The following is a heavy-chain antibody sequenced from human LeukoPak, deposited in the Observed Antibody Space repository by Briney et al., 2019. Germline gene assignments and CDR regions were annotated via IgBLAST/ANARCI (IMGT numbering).Heavy chain of an antibody. CDR1: GDTFTSYG. Sequence: GASVKVSCKASGDTFTSYGISWVRQAPGQGLEWMGWISAYNGNTNYAQKLQGRVTMTTDTSTSTAYMELRSLRSDDTAVYYCARSKDYYDSSGAFDIWGQGTMVTVSS. CDR3: ARSKDYYDSSGAFDI. D-gene: IGHD3-22*01. J-gene: IGHJ3*02. V-gene: IGHV1-18*01. CDR2: ISAYNGNT.